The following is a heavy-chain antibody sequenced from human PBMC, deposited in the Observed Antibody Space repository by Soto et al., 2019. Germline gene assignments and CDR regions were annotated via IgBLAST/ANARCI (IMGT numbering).Heavy chain of an antibody. V-gene: IGHV1-2*02. CDR3: AKGGAIVAAGIRVYLYNAMDV. J-gene: IGHJ6*02. CDR2: INPNSGDT. D-gene: IGHD1-26*01. CDR1: GYTFTGYY. Sequence: QVQLVQSGTEVKRPGDSVKVSCKASGYTFTGYYVHWVRQAPGQGLEWMGWINPNSGDTYLAQRFQGRVTMNRDTSIVTAYMELRGLTSDDTAEYYCAKGGAIVAAGIRVYLYNAMDVWSQGTTVTVSS.